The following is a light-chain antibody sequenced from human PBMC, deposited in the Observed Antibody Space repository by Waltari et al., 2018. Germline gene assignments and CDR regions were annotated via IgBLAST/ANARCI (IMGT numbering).Light chain of an antibody. V-gene: IGLV1-40*01. CDR2: NTN. J-gene: IGLJ1*01. Sequence: QSVLPQPPSASGAPGPGVPLPRTGTRPNPGAGFPVHWSQHLPGTAPTPLIFNTNNRPSGVPDRFSGSKSGTSASLAITGLQAEDEAHYYCQSYDSSLSGFYVFGTGTKVTVL. CDR3: QSYDSSLSGFYV. CDR1: RPNPGAGFP.